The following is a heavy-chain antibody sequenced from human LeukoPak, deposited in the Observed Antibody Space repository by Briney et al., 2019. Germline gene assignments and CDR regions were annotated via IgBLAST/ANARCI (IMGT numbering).Heavy chain of an antibody. Sequence: GGSLRPSCAASGFTFDDYAMHWVRQAPGKGLEWVSGISWNSGSIGYADSVKGRFTISRDNAKNSLYLQMNSLRAEDTALYYCAKANSLRGWFDPWGQGTLVTVSS. CDR2: ISWNSGSI. CDR1: GFTFDDYA. V-gene: IGHV3-9*01. J-gene: IGHJ5*02. CDR3: AKANSLRGWFDP. D-gene: IGHD3-10*01.